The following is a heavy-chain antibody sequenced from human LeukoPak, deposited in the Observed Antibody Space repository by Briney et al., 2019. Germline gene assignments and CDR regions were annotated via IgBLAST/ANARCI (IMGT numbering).Heavy chain of an antibody. D-gene: IGHD1-1*01. V-gene: IGHV3-7*03. CDR1: GFTFSAYG. Sequence: GGSLRLSCAASGFTFSAYGRNWVRQAPGKGLEGVAKIKQDGSEKYYVDSVKGRFTISRDNAKNSLYLQMNSLRAEDTALYYCAKDGSQESGTQAFDIWGQGTMVTVSS. CDR3: AKDGSQESGTQAFDI. J-gene: IGHJ3*02. CDR2: IKQDGSEK.